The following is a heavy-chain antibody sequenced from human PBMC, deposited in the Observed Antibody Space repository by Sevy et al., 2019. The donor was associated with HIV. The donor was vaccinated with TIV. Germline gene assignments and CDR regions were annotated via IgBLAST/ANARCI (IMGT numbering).Heavy chain of an antibody. D-gene: IGHD3-22*01. J-gene: IGHJ4*02. Sequence: GGSLRLSCAASGFTFSSYAMHWVRQAPGKGLEWVAVISYDGSNKYYADSVKGRFTISRDNSKNTLYLQMNSLRAEDTAVYYCVREIRWPYYYDSSGYYGGVDYWGQGTLVTVSS. CDR2: ISYDGSNK. V-gene: IGHV3-30-3*01. CDR3: VREIRWPYYYDSSGYYGGVDY. CDR1: GFTFSSYA.